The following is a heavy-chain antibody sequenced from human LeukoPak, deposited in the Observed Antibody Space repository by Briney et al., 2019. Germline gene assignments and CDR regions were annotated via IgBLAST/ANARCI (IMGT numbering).Heavy chain of an antibody. CDR2: INHSGST. CDR3: ARVPRITIFGVVIIQSVDAFDI. J-gene: IGHJ3*02. Sequence: PSETLPLTCAVYGGSFSGYYWSWIRQPPGKGLEWIGEINHSGSTNYNPSLKSRVTISVDTSKNQFSLKLSSVTAADTAVYYCARVPRITIFGVVIIQSVDAFDIWGQGTMVTVSS. D-gene: IGHD3-3*01. CDR1: GGSFSGYY. V-gene: IGHV4-34*01.